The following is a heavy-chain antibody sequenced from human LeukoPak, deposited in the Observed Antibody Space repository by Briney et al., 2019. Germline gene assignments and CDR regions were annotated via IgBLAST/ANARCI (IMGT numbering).Heavy chain of an antibody. V-gene: IGHV4-34*01. CDR1: GGSFSGYY. Sequence: SETRSLTCAVYGGSFSGYYWSWIRQPPGKGLEWIGEINHSGSTNYNPSLKSRVTISVDTSKNQLSLKLSSVTAADTAVYYCARKVLTGYYDYWGQGTLVTVSS. D-gene: IGHD3-9*01. CDR2: INHSGST. CDR3: ARKVLTGYYDY. J-gene: IGHJ4*02.